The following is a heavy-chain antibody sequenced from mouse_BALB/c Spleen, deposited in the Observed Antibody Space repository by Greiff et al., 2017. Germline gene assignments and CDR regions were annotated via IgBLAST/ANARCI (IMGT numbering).Heavy chain of an antibody. CDR3: ARYYDGYSSFAY. V-gene: IGHV1-7*01. CDR1: GYTFTSYW. D-gene: IGHD2-3*01. J-gene: IGHJ3*01. Sequence: LQESGAELAKPGASVKMSCKASGYTFTSYWMHWVKQRPGQGLEWIEYINPSTGYTEYNQKFKDKATLTADKSSSTAYMQLSSLTSEDSAVYYCARYYDGYSSFAYWGQGTLVTVSA. CDR2: INPSTGYT.